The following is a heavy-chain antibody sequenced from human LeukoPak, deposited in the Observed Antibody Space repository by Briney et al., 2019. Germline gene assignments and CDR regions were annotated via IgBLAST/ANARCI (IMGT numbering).Heavy chain of an antibody. Sequence: ASVKVSCKASGYTFTSYGISWVRQATGQGLEWMGWTSPNSGNTGYAQKFQGRVTMTWNTSISTIYMELSSLRSEDTAVYYCARGETTIDLWGQGTLVTVSS. CDR2: TSPNSGNT. V-gene: IGHV1-8*02. CDR3: ARGETTIDL. CDR1: GYTFTSYG. J-gene: IGHJ4*02. D-gene: IGHD1-1*01.